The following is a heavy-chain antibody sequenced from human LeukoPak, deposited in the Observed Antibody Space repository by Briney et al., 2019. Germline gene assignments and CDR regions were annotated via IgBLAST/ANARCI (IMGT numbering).Heavy chain of an antibody. CDR3: ARSNGELLTSYYYYYYMDV. V-gene: IGHV5-51*03. CDR1: GYSFTSYW. D-gene: IGHD3-10*01. J-gene: IGHJ6*03. CDR2: IYPGDSDT. Sequence: PGESLKISCKGSGYSFTSYWIGWVRPMAGKGLEWMGFIYPGDSDTRYRPSFQGQVTISADKSISTAYLQWSSLKASDTAMYYCARSNGELLTSYYYYYYMDVWGKGTTVTVSS.